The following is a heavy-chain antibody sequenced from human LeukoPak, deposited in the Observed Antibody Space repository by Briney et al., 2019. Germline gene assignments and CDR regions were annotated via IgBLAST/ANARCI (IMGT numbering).Heavy chain of an antibody. CDR1: GFTFSSYA. CDR2: ISGSGGST. D-gene: IGHD3-22*01. CDR3: AREGSYYDSSGLDY. J-gene: IGHJ4*02. Sequence: GSLRLSCAASGFTFSSYAMSWVRQAPGKGLEWVSAISGSGGSTYYADSVKGRFTISRDNSKNTLYLQMNSLRAEDTATYYCAREGSYYDSSGLDYWGQGTLVTVSS. V-gene: IGHV3-23*01.